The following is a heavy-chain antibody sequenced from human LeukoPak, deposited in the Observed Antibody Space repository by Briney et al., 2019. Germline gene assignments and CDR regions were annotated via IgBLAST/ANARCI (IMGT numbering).Heavy chain of an antibody. CDR2: IKHIGST. CDR1: VDSFSGFH. Sequence: AETLSLTCAVYVDSFSGFHWNWIRQPPGKGVEGSGDIKHIGSTNYNPSRTSRVTISVDTSKNQFSLKLRSVAAADKAVYSCARGTCQKGAHYMDVWGKGTTVTISS. J-gene: IGHJ6*03. D-gene: IGHD3-16*01. CDR3: ARGTCQKGAHYMDV. V-gene: IGHV4-34*01.